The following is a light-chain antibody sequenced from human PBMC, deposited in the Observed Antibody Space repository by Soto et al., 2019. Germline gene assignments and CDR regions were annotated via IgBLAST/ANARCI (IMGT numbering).Light chain of an antibody. CDR3: QQYDNLLT. CDR1: QDIRKS. CDR2: DAS. Sequence: DIPMTQSPSSLSASIGDRVTITCQASQDIRKSLNWYQQRPGKAPRVLIYDASTLEAGVPSRFSGSGSGTDFTFIISSLQPEDLATYYCQQYDNLLTFGGGTKVEIK. V-gene: IGKV1-33*01. J-gene: IGKJ4*01.